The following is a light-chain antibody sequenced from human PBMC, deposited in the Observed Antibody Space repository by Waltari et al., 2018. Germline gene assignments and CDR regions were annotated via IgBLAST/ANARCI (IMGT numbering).Light chain of an antibody. CDR2: DVT. Sequence: QSALTQPASVSGSPGQSIAIPCPGTRSDVGGYNFVPWYQQQPGKAPKTMIYDVTKRPSGVSDRFSGSKSGNTASLTISGLQAEDEGDYYCGSYRYGSSLVFGGGTRLTVL. J-gene: IGLJ2*01. CDR3: GSYRYGSSLV. CDR1: RSDVGGYNF. V-gene: IGLV2-14*03.